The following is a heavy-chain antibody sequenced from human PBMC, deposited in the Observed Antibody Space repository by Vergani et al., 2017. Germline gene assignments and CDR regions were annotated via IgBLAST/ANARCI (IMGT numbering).Heavy chain of an antibody. Sequence: QVQLVQSGAEVKKPGSSVKVSCKASGGTFSSYAISWVRQAPGQGLEWMGGIIPIFGTANYAQKFQGRVTITADESTSTAYMELSSLRSEDTAVYYCAGVGYREELYYSYYGMDVWGQGTTVTVSS. J-gene: IGHJ6*02. D-gene: IGHD3-10*01. CDR3: AGVGYREELYYSYYGMDV. CDR2: IIPIFGTA. V-gene: IGHV1-69*12. CDR1: GGTFSSYA.